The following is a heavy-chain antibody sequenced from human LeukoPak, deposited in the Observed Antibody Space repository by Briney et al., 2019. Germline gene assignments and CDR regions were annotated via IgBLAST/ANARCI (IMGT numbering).Heavy chain of an antibody. CDR2: IWYDGSNK. Sequence: GRSLRLSCAASGFTFSSYGMHWVRQAPGKGLEWVAVIWYDGSNKYYADSVKGRFTVSRDNSKNTVYLQVNSLRAEDTAVYYCASDPGDYVGNDAFDIWGQGTMVTVSS. CDR3: ASDPGDYVGNDAFDI. D-gene: IGHD4-17*01. J-gene: IGHJ3*02. V-gene: IGHV3-33*01. CDR1: GFTFSSYG.